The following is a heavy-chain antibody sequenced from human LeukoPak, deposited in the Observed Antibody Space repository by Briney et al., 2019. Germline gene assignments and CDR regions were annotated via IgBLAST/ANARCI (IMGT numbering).Heavy chain of an antibody. D-gene: IGHD1-26*01. CDR2: AHSSGGVI. V-gene: IGHV1-46*01. J-gene: IGHJ5*02. Sequence: GASVKVSCKASGYTFTSDYMNWVRQAPGQGLEWMGIAHSSGGVIKYAQEFQDRLTVTRDTSTSTIYMELSSLRSEDTAVYYCAGSSHQRNWFDPWGQGTLVIVSS. CDR3: AGSSHQRNWFDP. CDR1: GYTFTSDY.